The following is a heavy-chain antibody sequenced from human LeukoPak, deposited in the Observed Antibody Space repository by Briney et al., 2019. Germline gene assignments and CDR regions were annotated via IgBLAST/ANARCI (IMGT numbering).Heavy chain of an antibody. CDR3: ARLRRTSDSSGYYYYYDY. CDR2: IKQDGSEE. Sequence: GGSLRLSCAASGFIFSSHWMSWVRQAPGKGLEWVANIKQDGSEEYYVESVKGRFTISRENAKNSLYLQMNSLRAEDTAVYYCARLRRTSDSSGYYYYYDYWGQGTLVTVSS. V-gene: IGHV3-7*01. D-gene: IGHD3-22*01. J-gene: IGHJ4*02. CDR1: GFIFSSHW.